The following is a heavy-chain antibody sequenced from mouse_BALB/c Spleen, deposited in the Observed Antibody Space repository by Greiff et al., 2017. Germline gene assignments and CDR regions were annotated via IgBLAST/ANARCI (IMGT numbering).Heavy chain of an antibody. J-gene: IGHJ2*01. CDR2: IDPETGGT. CDR3: TRRGEGFDY. V-gene: IGHV1-15*01. Sequence: QVQLQQSGAELVRPGASVTLSCKASGYTFTDYEMHWVKQTPVHGLEWIGAIDPETGGTAYNQKFKGKATLTADKSSSTAYMELRSLTSEDSAVYYCTRRGEGFDYWGQGTTLTVSS. CDR1: GYTFTDYE.